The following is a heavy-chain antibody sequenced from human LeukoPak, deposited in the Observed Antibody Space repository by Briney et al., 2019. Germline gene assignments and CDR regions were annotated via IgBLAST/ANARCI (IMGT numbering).Heavy chain of an antibody. V-gene: IGHV3-7*02. D-gene: IGHD3-22*01. CDR2: IKQDGSEK. Sequence: GGSLRLSCAAPGFTFSSYWMSWVRQAPGEGLEWVANIKQDGSEKYYVDSVKGRFTISRDNAKNSLYLQMNSLRAEDTAVYYCARRSSGYYSYWGQGTLVTVSS. J-gene: IGHJ4*02. CDR3: ARRSSGYYSY. CDR1: GFTFSSYW.